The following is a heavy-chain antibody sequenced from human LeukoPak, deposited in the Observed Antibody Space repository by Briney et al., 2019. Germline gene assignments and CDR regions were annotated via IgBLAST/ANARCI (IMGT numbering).Heavy chain of an antibody. D-gene: IGHD1-26*01. Sequence: SETLSLTCTVSGGSISSSSYYWSWIRQPPGKGLEWIGYIYYSGSTNYNPSLKSRVTISVDTSKNQFSLKLSSVTAADTAVYYCATYLRETDAFDIWGQGTMVTVSS. CDR1: GGSISSSSYY. J-gene: IGHJ3*02. CDR3: ATYLRETDAFDI. CDR2: IYYSGST. V-gene: IGHV4-61*01.